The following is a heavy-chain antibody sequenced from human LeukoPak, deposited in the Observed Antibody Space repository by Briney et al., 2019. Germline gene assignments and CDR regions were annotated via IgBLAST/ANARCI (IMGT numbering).Heavy chain of an antibody. CDR2: IYYSGST. V-gene: IGHV4-59*01. CDR1: GGSISPYY. J-gene: IGHJ1*01. D-gene: IGHD3-22*01. CDR3: ARRDYESSGYYYFQN. Sequence: SETLSLTCTVSGGSISPYYWSWIRQPPGKGLEYIGYIYYSGSTNYNPSLKSRVTISVDMSKNQFSLKLSSVTAADTAVYYCARRDYESSGYYYFQNWGQGTLVTVSS.